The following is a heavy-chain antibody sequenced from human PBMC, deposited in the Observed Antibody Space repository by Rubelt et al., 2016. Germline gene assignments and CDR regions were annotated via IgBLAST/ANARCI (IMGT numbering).Heavy chain of an antibody. Sequence: GLEWIGEINHSGSTNYNPSLKSRVTISVDTSKNQFSLKLSSVTAADTAVYYCARDSSGWYEVDYWGQGTLVTVSS. J-gene: IGHJ4*02. CDR2: INHSGST. CDR3: ARDSSGWYEVDY. D-gene: IGHD6-19*01. V-gene: IGHV4-34*01.